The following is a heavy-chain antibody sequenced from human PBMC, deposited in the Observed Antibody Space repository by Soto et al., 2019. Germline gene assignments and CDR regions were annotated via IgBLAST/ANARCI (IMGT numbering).Heavy chain of an antibody. CDR3: AREFVDCSGGSCYSFPPGYGMDV. J-gene: IGHJ6*02. CDR2: ISYDGSNK. V-gene: IGHV3-30-3*01. CDR1: GFTFSSYA. D-gene: IGHD2-15*01. Sequence: QVQLVESGGGVVQPGRSLRLSCAASGFTFSSYAMHWVRQAPGKGLEWVAVISYDGSNKYYADSVKGRFTISRDNSKNTLYLQMNSLRAEDTAVYYCAREFVDCSGGSCYSFPPGYGMDVWGQGTTVTVS.